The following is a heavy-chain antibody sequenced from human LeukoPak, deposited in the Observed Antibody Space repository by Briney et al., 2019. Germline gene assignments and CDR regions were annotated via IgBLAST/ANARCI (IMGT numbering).Heavy chain of an antibody. CDR3: ARGIDY. CDR2: IYTGGGR. CDR1: GFTFSNYN. J-gene: IGHJ4*02. V-gene: IGHV3-53*01. Sequence: GGSLRLSCAASGFTFSNYNMNWVRQAPGKELEWVSVIYTGGGRYADSVRGRFTISRDTSKNMVFLQMNSLRVEDTAVYYCARGIDYWGRGTLVTVSS.